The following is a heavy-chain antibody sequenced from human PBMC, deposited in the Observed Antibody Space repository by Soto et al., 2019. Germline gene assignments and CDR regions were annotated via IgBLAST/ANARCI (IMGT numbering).Heavy chain of an antibody. Sequence: GGSLRLSCAASGFTFSSYGMHWVRQDPGKGLEWVAVISYDGSNKYYADSVKGRFTISRDNSKNTLYLQMNSLRAEDTAVYYCETHKGGYSSGWYGDYLDYWGQGTLVTASS. CDR2: ISYDGSNK. D-gene: IGHD6-19*01. CDR3: ETHKGGYSSGWYGDYLDY. V-gene: IGHV3-30*03. J-gene: IGHJ4*02. CDR1: GFTFSSYG.